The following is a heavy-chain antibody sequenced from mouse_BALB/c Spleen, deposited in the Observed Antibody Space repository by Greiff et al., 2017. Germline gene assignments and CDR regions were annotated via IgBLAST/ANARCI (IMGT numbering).Heavy chain of an antibody. J-gene: IGHJ3*01. CDR1: GFTFSSYT. CDR2: ISSGGSYT. V-gene: IGHV5-6-4*01. Sequence: EVMLVESGGGLVQPGGSLKLSCAASGFTFSSYTMSWVRQTPEKRLEWVATISSGGSYTYYPDSVKGRFTISRDNAKNTLYLQMSSLKSEDTAMYYCTRDKGMITPSFAYWGQGTLVTVSA. CDR3: TRDKGMITPSFAY. D-gene: IGHD2-4*01.